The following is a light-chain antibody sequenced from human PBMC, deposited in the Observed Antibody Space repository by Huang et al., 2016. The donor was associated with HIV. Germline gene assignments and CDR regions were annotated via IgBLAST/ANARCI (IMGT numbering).Light chain of an antibody. Sequence: DIQMTQSPSSLSASVGDRISITFRASQTISTFLNWYQQKPGKAPKLLIYAASNLQSGVSSRFSGTGSGTLFTLTVTGLLPDDFATYICQQTSSVPLTFGGGTKVEMK. J-gene: IGKJ4*01. CDR1: QTISTF. V-gene: IGKV1-39*01. CDR2: AAS. CDR3: QQTSSVPLT.